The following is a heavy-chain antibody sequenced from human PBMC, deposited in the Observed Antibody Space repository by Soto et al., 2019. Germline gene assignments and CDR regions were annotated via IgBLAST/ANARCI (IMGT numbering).Heavy chain of an antibody. Sequence: ASVKVSCKASGYTFTSYAMHWVRQAPGQRLEWMGWINAGNGNTKYSQKFQGRVTITRDTSASTAYMELSSLRSEDTAVYYCARALTRAVLRYFLGPGWFDPWGQGTLVTVSS. CDR1: GYTFTSYA. J-gene: IGHJ5*02. CDR2: INAGNGNT. V-gene: IGHV1-3*01. CDR3: ARALTRAVLRYFLGPGWFDP. D-gene: IGHD3-9*01.